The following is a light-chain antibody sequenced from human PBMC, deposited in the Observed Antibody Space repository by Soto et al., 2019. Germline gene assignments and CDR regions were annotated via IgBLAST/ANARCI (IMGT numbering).Light chain of an antibody. J-gene: IGKJ2*01. CDR2: WAS. CDR1: HSVLYSSNNKNY. V-gene: IGKV4-1*01. Sequence: DIVMTQSPDSLTVSRGERDAVNCKSSHSVLYSSNNKNYLAWYQQRPGQPPKLLIYWASTRESGVPERFSGSGSGTDFTLTITNLQAEDVAVYYCQQYYSDPPTFGQGTKLEIK. CDR3: QQYYSDPPT.